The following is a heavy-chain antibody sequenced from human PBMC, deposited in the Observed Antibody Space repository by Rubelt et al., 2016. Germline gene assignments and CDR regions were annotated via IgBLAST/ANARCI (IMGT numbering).Heavy chain of an antibody. J-gene: IGHJ4*02. CDR3: ARQRYCSGGSCYPDY. CDR2: IYPGDSDT. Sequence: SCNGSGYSFTTYWIGWVRQMPGKGLEWMGIIYPGDSDTRYIPSFQGQVTISADKSINSAYLQWSSLKASATAIYYCARQRYCSGGSCYPDYWGQGTLVTVSS. D-gene: IGHD2-15*01. V-gene: IGHV5-51*01. CDR1: GYSFTTYW.